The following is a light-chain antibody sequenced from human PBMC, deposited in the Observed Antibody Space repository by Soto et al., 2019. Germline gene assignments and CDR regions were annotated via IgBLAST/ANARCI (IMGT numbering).Light chain of an antibody. J-gene: IGKJ1*01. Sequence: DVVMTQSPLSLPVTLGQPASISCRSSESLAYSDGNTYLNWFQQRPGQSPRRLIYHVSKRDSGVPDRFSGSGSGTDFSLTISRLEPEDFAVYCCQHYDSARWTFGLGTKVDIK. CDR2: HVS. CDR3: QHYDSARWT. CDR1: ESLAYSDGNTY. V-gene: IGKV2-30*01.